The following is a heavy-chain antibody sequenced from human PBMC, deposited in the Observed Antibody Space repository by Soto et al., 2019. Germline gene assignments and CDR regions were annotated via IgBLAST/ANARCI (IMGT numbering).Heavy chain of an antibody. CDR2: ISAYNGNT. Sequence: QVPLVQSGAEVKKPGASVKVSCKASGYTFTSYGISWVRQAPGQGLEWMGWISAYNGNTNYAQKLQGRVTMTTDTSTSTAYMELRSLRSDDTAVYYCARDRKGYCSGGSCPSDYWGQGTLVTVSS. J-gene: IGHJ4*02. V-gene: IGHV1-18*01. D-gene: IGHD2-15*01. CDR3: ARDRKGYCSGGSCPSDY. CDR1: GYTFTSYG.